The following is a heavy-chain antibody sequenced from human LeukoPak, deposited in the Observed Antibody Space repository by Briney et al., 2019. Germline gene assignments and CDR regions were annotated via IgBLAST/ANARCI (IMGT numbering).Heavy chain of an antibody. Sequence: GGSLRLSCAASGFTFSSYGMLWVRQAPGKGLEWVAVISYDGSNKYYADSVKGRFTISRDNSKNTLYLQINSLRAEDTAVYYCAKDGGKDGYNFLGDWGQGTLVTVSS. CDR2: ISYDGSNK. CDR3: AKDGGKDGYNFLGD. J-gene: IGHJ4*02. V-gene: IGHV3-30*18. D-gene: IGHD5-24*01. CDR1: GFTFSSYG.